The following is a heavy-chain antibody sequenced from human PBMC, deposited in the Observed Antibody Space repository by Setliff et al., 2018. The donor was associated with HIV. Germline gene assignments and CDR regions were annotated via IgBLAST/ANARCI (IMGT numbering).Heavy chain of an antibody. D-gene: IGHD4-17*01. Sequence: ASVKVSCKASGYTFTSYDINWVRQAAGQGLEWMAWINPNSGNIDYAQKFQGRVTMTKNTSISTAYLELSSLRSEDTAVYYCARGSFFGDYGNYYYYALDVWGQGTRSPSP. CDR1: GYTFTSYD. J-gene: IGHJ6*02. CDR3: ARGSFFGDYGNYYYYALDV. V-gene: IGHV1-8*01. CDR2: INPNSGNI.